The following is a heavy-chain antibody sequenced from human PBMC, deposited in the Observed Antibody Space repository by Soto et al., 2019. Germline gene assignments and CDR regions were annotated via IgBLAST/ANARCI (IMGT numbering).Heavy chain of an antibody. CDR2: ISSTGSHI. CDR3: AREEGYFDTSGSSA. Sequence: EVQLVESGGGLVKPGGSLRLSCGASGFVFNSYSMNWDRQTPGKGLEWVSSISSTGSHIYYADSVKGRFTISRDNAKNSLYLQMNSLRAEDTAVYYCAREEGYFDTSGSSAWGQGTLVTVSS. V-gene: IGHV3-21*01. D-gene: IGHD3-22*01. J-gene: IGHJ4*02. CDR1: GFVFNSYS.